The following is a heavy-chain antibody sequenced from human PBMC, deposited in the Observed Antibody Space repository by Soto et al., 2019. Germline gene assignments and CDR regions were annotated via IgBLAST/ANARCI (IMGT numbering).Heavy chain of an antibody. CDR2: ISSSSRYI. J-gene: IGHJ4*02. D-gene: IGHD6-19*01. CDR1: GFTFSSYS. Sequence: GALRLSCAASGFTFSSYSMNWVRQAPGKGLEWVSSISSSSRYIYYADSVKGRFTISRDNAKNSLYLQMNSLRAEDTAVYYCARELPSGFDYWGQGTLVTVSS. V-gene: IGHV3-21*01. CDR3: ARELPSGFDY.